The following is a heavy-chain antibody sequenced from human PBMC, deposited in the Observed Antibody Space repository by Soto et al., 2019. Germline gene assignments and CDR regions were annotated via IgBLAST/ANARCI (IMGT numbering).Heavy chain of an antibody. Sequence: GGSLRLSCAASGFSFSSYAMSWIRQAPGKGLEWVSGLSGNGGATYYADSVKGRFTISRDNSKSTLYLQMDSLRAEDTAVYYCAKSPSTYYYDSSDYWGQGTLVTVSS. V-gene: IGHV3-23*01. D-gene: IGHD3-22*01. J-gene: IGHJ4*02. CDR1: GFSFSSYA. CDR2: LSGNGGAT. CDR3: AKSPSTYYYDSSDY.